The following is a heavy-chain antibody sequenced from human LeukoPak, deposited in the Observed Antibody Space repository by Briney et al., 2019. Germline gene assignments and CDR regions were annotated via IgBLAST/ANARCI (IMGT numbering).Heavy chain of an antibody. D-gene: IGHD2-2*01. V-gene: IGHV3-53*01. J-gene: IGHJ3*02. CDR1: GFTANSNY. CDR2: IYSDGST. CDR3: ARTRSDAFDI. Sequence: GGSLRLSCAASGFTANSNYMSWVRHAPGKGLEWVSAIYSDGSTSYADSVKGRFSISRDYSKNTLYLQMNSPRAEDTAVYYCARTRSDAFDIWGQGTMVTVSS.